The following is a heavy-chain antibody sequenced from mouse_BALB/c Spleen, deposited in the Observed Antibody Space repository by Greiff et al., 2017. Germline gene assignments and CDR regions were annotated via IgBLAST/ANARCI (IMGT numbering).Heavy chain of an antibody. CDR3: ARGWDYGYDVWFAY. D-gene: IGHD2-2*01. J-gene: IGHJ3*01. V-gene: IGHV1S127*01. CDR2: IDPSDSET. CDR1: GYSFTSYW. Sequence: QVQLQQSGPQLVRPGASVKISCKASGYSFTSYWMHWVKQRPGQGLEWIGMIDPSDSETRLNQKFKDKATLTVDKSSSTAYMQLSSPTSEDSAVYYCARGWDYGYDVWFAYWGQGTLVTVSA.